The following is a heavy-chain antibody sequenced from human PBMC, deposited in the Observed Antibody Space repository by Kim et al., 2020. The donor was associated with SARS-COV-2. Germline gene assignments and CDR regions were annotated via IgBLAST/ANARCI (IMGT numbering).Heavy chain of an antibody. CDR2: IVVGSGNT. V-gene: IGHV1-58*01. CDR1: GFTFTSSA. J-gene: IGHJ3*02. CDR3: AAVPDSGYDAFDI. Sequence: SVKVSCKASGFTFTSSAVQWVRQARGQRLEWIGWIVVGSGNTNYAQKFQERVTITRDMSTSTAYMELSSLRSEDTAVYYCAAVPDSGYDAFDIWGQGTMVTVSS. D-gene: IGHD5-12*01.